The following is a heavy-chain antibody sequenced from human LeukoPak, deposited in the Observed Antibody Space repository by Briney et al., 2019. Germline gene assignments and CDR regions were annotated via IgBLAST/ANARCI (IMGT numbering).Heavy chain of an antibody. J-gene: IGHJ3*02. V-gene: IGHV1-69*13. D-gene: IGHD3-3*01. CDR1: GGTFSSYA. CDR3: ARLAFITIFGVVTLRDAFDI. Sequence: ASVKVSCKASGGTFSSYAISWVRQAPGQGLEWMGGIIPIFGTANYAQKFQGRVTITADESTSTAYMELSSLRSEDTAVYYCARLAFITIFGVVTLRDAFDIWGQGTMVTVSS. CDR2: IIPIFGTA.